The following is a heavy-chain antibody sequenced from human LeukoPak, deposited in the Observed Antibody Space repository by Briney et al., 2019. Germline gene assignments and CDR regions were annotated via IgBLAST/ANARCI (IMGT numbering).Heavy chain of an antibody. Sequence: GGSLRLSCSATGFSLSTYGMHWVRQVPGKGLEYVSAISRRGGGTYYADSVKGRFSISRDNSKNTLYLQMSSLGAEDTAVYYCVKDSGSYFYDCWGQGTLVTVSS. CDR1: GFSLSTYG. D-gene: IGHD1-26*01. CDR3: VKDSGSYFYDC. V-gene: IGHV3-64D*06. J-gene: IGHJ4*02. CDR2: ISRRGGGT.